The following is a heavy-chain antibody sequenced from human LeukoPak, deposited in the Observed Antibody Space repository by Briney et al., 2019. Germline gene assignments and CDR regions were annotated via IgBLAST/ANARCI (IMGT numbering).Heavy chain of an antibody. Sequence: ASVKVSCKASGGTFSSYAISWVRQAPGQGLEWMGGIIPIFGTANYAQKFQGRVTITADKSTSTAYMELSSLRSEGTAVYYCAREALGYCSSTSCSNYFDYWGQGTLVTVSS. CDR2: IIPIFGTA. CDR1: GGTFSSYA. D-gene: IGHD2-2*01. V-gene: IGHV1-69*06. CDR3: AREALGYCSSTSCSNYFDY. J-gene: IGHJ4*02.